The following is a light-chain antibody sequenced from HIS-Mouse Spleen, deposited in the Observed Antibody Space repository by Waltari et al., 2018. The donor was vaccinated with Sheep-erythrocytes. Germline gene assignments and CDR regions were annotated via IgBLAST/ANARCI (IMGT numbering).Light chain of an antibody. CDR3: QAWDSSTVV. CDR1: KLGDKY. CDR2: QDS. V-gene: IGLV3-1*01. J-gene: IGLJ2*01. Sequence: SYELTQPPSVSVSPGQTASITCSGDKLGDKYACWYHQKPGQSPVLVIYQDSKRPTGIPGRFSGSNSWNTATLTISGTQAMDEADYYCQAWDSSTVVFGGGTKLTVL.